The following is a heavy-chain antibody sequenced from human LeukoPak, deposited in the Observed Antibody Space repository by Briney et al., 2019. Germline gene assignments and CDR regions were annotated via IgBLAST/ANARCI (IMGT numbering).Heavy chain of an antibody. CDR1: GFTFSSYD. D-gene: IGHD1-26*01. Sequence: WGSLRLSCAASGFTFSSYDMHWVRQATGKGLEWVSAIGTAGDTYYPGSVKGRFTISRDNAKNSLYLQMNSLRAEDTAVYFCARDRGRREDYWGQGTLVTVSS. CDR2: IGTAGDT. CDR3: ARDRGRREDY. V-gene: IGHV3-13*01. J-gene: IGHJ4*02.